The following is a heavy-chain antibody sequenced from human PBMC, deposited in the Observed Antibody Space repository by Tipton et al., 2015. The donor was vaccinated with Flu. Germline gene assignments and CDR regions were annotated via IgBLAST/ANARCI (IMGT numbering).Heavy chain of an antibody. CDR1: GFTFSTYW. CDR3: ARDSEPNVVPSATVVLPVSFFDL. D-gene: IGHD2-2*01. Sequence: SLRLSCAASGFTFSTYWMTWVRQAPGKGLEWVANIKQDGSEKYYVDSVKGRFTISRDNAKNSLYLQMSSLRTEDTALYYCARDSEPNVVPSATVVLPVSFFDLWGRGTLVTVSS. J-gene: IGHJ2*01. CDR2: IKQDGSEK. V-gene: IGHV3-7*03.